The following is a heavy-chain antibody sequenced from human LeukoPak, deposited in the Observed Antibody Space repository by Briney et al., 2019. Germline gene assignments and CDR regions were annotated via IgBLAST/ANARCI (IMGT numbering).Heavy chain of an antibody. CDR1: GFTFSSYE. J-gene: IGHJ4*02. V-gene: IGHV3-48*03. Sequence: GGSLRLSCAASGFTFSSYEMNWVRQAPGKGLEWVSYISSSGSYIYYADSVKGRFTISRDNAKNSLYLQMNSLRVEDTALYHCARKGLGGELGGFDSWGQGTLVTVSS. D-gene: IGHD1-7*01. CDR3: ARKGLGGELGGFDS. CDR2: ISSSGSYI.